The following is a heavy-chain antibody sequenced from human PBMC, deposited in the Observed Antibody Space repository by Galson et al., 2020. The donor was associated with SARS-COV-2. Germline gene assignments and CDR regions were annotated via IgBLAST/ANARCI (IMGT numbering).Heavy chain of an antibody. J-gene: IGHJ6*02. V-gene: IGHV4-61*02. CDR3: ARNYYDSSGYSPGDYYGMDV. Sequence: SETLSLTCTVSGGSISSGSYYWSWIRQPAGKGLEWIGRIYTSGSTNYNPSLKSRVTISVDTSKNQFSLKLSSVTAADTAVYYCARNYYDSSGYSPGDYYGMDVWGQGTTVTVSS. CDR2: IYTSGST. D-gene: IGHD3-22*01. CDR1: GGSISSGSYY.